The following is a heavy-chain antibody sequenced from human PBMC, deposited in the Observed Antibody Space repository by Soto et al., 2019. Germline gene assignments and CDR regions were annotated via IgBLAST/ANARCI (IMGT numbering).Heavy chain of an antibody. D-gene: IGHD3-3*01. CDR2: ISAYNGNT. CDR1: GYTFTSYG. Sequence: ASVKVSCKASGYTFTSYGISWVRQAPGQGLEWMGWISAYNGNTNYAQKLQGRVTMTTDTSTSTAYMEPRSLRSDDTAVYYCARGSGDFWSGYYYYYYGMDVWGQGTTVTV. V-gene: IGHV1-18*01. CDR3: ARGSGDFWSGYYYYYYGMDV. J-gene: IGHJ6*02.